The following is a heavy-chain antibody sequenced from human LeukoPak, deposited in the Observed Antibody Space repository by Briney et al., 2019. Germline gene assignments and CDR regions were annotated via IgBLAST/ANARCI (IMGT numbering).Heavy chain of an antibody. CDR3: ARHPYKYDFWSGHNRFDP. J-gene: IGHJ5*02. D-gene: IGHD3-3*01. CDR2: TYYSGST. Sequence: SETQSLTCTVSGGSIISSSYYWGWIRQPPGKGLEWIGSTYYSGSTYYNPSLKSRVTISVDTSKNQFSLKLSSVTAADTAVYYCARHPYKYDFWSGHNRFDPWGQGTLVTVSS. CDR1: GGSIISSSYY. V-gene: IGHV4-39*01.